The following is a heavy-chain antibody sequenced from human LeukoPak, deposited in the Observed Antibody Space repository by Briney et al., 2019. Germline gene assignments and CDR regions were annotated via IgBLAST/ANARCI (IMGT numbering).Heavy chain of an antibody. CDR3: ASSIPGGYCSGGSCNDY. D-gene: IGHD2-15*01. Sequence: SETLSLTCAAYGGSFSGYYWSWIRQPPGKGLEWIGEINHSGSTNYNPSLKSRVTISVDTSKNQFSLKLSSVTAADTAVYYCASSIPGGYCSGGSCNDYWGQGTLVTVSS. J-gene: IGHJ4*02. CDR1: GGSFSGYY. V-gene: IGHV4-34*01. CDR2: INHSGST.